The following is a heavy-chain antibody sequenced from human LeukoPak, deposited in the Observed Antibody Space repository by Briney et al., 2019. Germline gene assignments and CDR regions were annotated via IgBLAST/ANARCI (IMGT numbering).Heavy chain of an antibody. Sequence: GGSLRLSCAASGFTFYSYAMHWVRQAPGQGLEYVSDLSSNGGSTYYVNYVKGSFTISRDNSKNTLYLEMGSLRTEDMAVYYCARARIAAASLTYNWFDPWGQGTLVTVSS. CDR2: LSSNGGST. D-gene: IGHD6-13*01. CDR1: GFTFYSYA. CDR3: ARARIAAASLTYNWFDP. V-gene: IGHV3-64*01. J-gene: IGHJ5*02.